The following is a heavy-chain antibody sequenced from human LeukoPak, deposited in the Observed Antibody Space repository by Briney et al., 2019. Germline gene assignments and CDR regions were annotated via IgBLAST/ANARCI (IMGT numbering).Heavy chain of an antibody. J-gene: IGHJ4*02. CDR2: IYPGDSDT. D-gene: IGHD2-2*01. V-gene: IGHV5-51*01. CDR3: ARLDIVVVPAAAFDY. Sequence: GESLKISCKGSGYSFTSYWIGWVRQMPGKGLEWMGIIYPGDSDTRYSPSFQGQVTISADKSISTAYLQWSSLKASDTAMYYRARLDIVVVPAAAFDYWGQGTLVTVSS. CDR1: GYSFTSYW.